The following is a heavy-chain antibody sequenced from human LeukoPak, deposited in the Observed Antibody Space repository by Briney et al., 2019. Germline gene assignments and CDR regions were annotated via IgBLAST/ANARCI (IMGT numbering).Heavy chain of an antibody. CDR1: GYTFTAYY. Sequence: ASVKVSCKASGYTFTAYYMHWVRQAPGQGLEWMGWINPNNGDTNYAQKFQGRVTMTRDTSISTTYMELSRPRSDDTAVYYCAADLRFLEWSDSWGQGTLVTVSS. D-gene: IGHD3-3*01. CDR2: INPNNGDT. V-gene: IGHV1-2*02. J-gene: IGHJ5*01. CDR3: AADLRFLEWSDS.